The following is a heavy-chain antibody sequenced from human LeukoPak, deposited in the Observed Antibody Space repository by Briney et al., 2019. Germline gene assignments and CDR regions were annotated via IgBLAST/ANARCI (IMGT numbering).Heavy chain of an antibody. CDR2: INHSRST. J-gene: IGHJ4*02. D-gene: IGHD1-26*01. CDR3: ARASGSFRYFDY. CDR1: GGSFSPYY. Sequence: SETLSLTCAVYGGSFSPYYWSWIRQSPDKGLEWIGEINHSRSTNYNPSLKSRVTISVDTSKNQFSLKLSSVTAADTAVYYCARASGSFRYFDYWGQGTLVTVSS. V-gene: IGHV4-34*01.